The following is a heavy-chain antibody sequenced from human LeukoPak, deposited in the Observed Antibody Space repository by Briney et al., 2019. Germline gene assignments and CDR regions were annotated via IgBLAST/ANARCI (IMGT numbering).Heavy chain of an antibody. CDR3: ARRFCSDSSDTLDY. V-gene: IGHV5-10-1*01. Sequence: NPGESIKISCKGSGSSFTNSWISWVRPMPGKGLEGMGRIDPSDSSTYSGPSFQGHVTISADKSISTAYLQWSSLKASDTAMYYCARRFCSDSSDTLDYWGQGTLVTVSS. CDR1: GSSFTNSW. D-gene: IGHD3-22*01. CDR2: IDPSDSST. J-gene: IGHJ4*02.